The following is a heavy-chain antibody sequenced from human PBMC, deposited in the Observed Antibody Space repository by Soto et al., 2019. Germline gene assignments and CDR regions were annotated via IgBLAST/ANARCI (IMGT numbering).Heavy chain of an antibody. Sequence: QVQLVQSGAEVKKPGSSVKVSCKASGGTFSSYAISWVRQAPGQGLEWMGGIIPIFGTANYAQKFQGRVTITADESTSTAYMELSSLGSEDTAVYYCARGRLWSSSGDGYYYYYRMDVWGQGTTVTVSS. J-gene: IGHJ6*02. CDR1: GGTFSSYA. V-gene: IGHV1-69*01. CDR2: IIPIFGTA. CDR3: ARGRLWSSSGDGYYYYYRMDV. D-gene: IGHD6-6*01.